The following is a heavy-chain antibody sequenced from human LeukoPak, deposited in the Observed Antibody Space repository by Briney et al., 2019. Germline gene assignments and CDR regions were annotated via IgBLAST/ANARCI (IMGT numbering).Heavy chain of an antibody. Sequence: SETLSLTCTVSGYSISSGYYWGWIRQPPGKGLEWIGNIYPTGSTYYNPSLKSRVTVSVDTSKNQFSLKVSSVSAADTAVYYCARAYSSSWYWNWFDPWGQGTLVTVSS. CDR1: GYSISSGYY. CDR2: IYPTGST. V-gene: IGHV4-38-2*02. CDR3: ARAYSSSWYWNWFDP. D-gene: IGHD6-13*01. J-gene: IGHJ5*02.